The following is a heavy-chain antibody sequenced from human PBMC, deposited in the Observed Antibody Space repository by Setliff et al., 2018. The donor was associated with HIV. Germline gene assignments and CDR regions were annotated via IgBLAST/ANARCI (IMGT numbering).Heavy chain of an antibody. CDR3: ARGSCSGCYLSDY. V-gene: IGHV1-3*01. J-gene: IGHJ4*02. CDR1: GGTFSDYA. CDR2: INAGDDNT. D-gene: IGHD6-19*01. Sequence: GASVKVSCKTSGGTFSDYAINWVRQAPGQGLEWMGYINAGDDNTRYSEKFQGRVTITRDTSANTAYMELSSLRSEDTAVYYCARGSCSGCYLSDYWGLGTLVTVSS.